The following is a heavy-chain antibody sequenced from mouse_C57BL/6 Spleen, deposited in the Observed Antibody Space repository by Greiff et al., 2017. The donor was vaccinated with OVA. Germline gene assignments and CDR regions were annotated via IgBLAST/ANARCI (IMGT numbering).Heavy chain of an antibody. CDR1: GYAFSSYW. CDR3: ARSGGLGAPAPYFDY. CDR2: IYPGDGDT. V-gene: IGHV1-80*01. D-gene: IGHD3-1*01. Sequence: QLQQSGAELVKPGASVKISCKASGYAFSSYWMNWVKQRPGKGLEWIGQIYPGDGDTNYNGKFKGKATLTADKSSSTAYMQLSSLTSEDAAVYFGARSGGLGAPAPYFDYWGKGTTLTVSS. J-gene: IGHJ2*01.